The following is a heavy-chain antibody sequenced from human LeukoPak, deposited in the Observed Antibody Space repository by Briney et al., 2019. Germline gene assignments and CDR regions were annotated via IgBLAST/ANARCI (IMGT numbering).Heavy chain of an antibody. V-gene: IGHV3-7*01. CDR3: ARERKRVTIFGVGRANYMDV. J-gene: IGHJ6*03. CDR1: RFTFSNHY. D-gene: IGHD3-3*01. Sequence: PGGSLRLSCVASRFTFSNHYMSWVRQAPGKGLEWVATIKPDGSETFYVDSVKGRFTVSRDNAKNSLYLQMNSLRAEDTAVYYCARERKRVTIFGVGRANYMDVWGKGTTVTVSS. CDR2: IKPDGSET.